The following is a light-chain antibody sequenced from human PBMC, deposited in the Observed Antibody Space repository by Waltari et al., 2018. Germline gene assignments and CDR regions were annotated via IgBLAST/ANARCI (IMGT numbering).Light chain of an antibody. V-gene: IGLV2-14*03. CDR2: DVS. J-gene: IGLJ3*02. Sequence: QSALTQPASVSGSPGQSITISCTGTSSDVGGYNYVSWYQQHPGKAPKLMIYDVSYRPSGGSIRFSGSKSGNTASLTISGLQAEDEADYYCVSYTSSITWVFGGGTKLTVL. CDR1: SSDVGGYNY. CDR3: VSYTSSITWV.